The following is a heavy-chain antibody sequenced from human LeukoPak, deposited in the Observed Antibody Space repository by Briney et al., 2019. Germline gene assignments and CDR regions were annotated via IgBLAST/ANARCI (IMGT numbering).Heavy chain of an antibody. V-gene: IGHV4-34*01. J-gene: IGHJ4*02. D-gene: IGHD2-15*01. CDR1: GGSFRGYY. Sequence: SETLSLTCAVYGGSFRGYYWIWIRQPPGKGLEWIGEINHSGSTNYNPSLKSRVTISVDTSKNQFSLKLGSVTAADTAVYYCARVRGIVVVVAAKLGGHYCDYWGQGTLVTASS. CDR2: INHSGST. CDR3: ARVRGIVVVVAAKLGGHYCDY.